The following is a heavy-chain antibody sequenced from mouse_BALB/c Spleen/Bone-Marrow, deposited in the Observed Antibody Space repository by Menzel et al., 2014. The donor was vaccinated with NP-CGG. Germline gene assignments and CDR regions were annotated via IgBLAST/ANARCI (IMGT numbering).Heavy chain of an antibody. CDR2: IWGDGST. CDR1: GFSLTGYG. D-gene: IGHD2-4*01. Sequence: QVQLKQSGPGLVAPSQSLSITCTVSGFSLTGYGVSWVRQPPGKGLEWLGMIWGDGSTDYNSALKSRLSISKDNSKSQVFLKVNSPQTEDTARYYCARDSFLITRALDYWGQGTSVTVSS. CDR3: ARDSFLITRALDY. J-gene: IGHJ4*01. V-gene: IGHV2-6-7*01.